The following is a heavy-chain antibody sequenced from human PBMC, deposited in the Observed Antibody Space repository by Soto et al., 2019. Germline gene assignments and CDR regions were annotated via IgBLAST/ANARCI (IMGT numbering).Heavy chain of an antibody. CDR1: GFSLSTSGVG. CDR3: AHSEEATVGLWFSFDP. Sequence: QITLKESGPPLVKPTQTLTLTCTFSGFSLSTSGVGVGWIRQPPGKALEWLALIYWDDDKRYSPSLKSRLTITKDTSKNQVVLTMTNMDPVDTATYYCAHSEEATVGLWFSFDPWGQGTLVTVSS. CDR2: IYWDDDK. V-gene: IGHV2-5*02. D-gene: IGHD3-10*01. J-gene: IGHJ5*02.